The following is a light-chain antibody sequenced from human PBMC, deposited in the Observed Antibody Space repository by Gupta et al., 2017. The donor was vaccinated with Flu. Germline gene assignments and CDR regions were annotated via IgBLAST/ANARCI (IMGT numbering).Light chain of an antibody. Sequence: DIQMTQSPSSVSASVGDRVTLTCRASQHVSNWVAWYQQVPGKAPKILIFSASTLQSGVPSRFSGSGSGTDFTLTISSLQPEDFATYCCQQTQSFPRTFGQGTMIEMK. CDR1: QHVSNW. V-gene: IGKV1-12*01. J-gene: IGKJ1*01. CDR3: QQTQSFPRT. CDR2: SAS.